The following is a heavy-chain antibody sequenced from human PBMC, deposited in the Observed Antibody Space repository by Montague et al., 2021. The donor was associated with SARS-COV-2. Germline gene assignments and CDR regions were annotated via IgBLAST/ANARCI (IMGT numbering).Heavy chain of an antibody. D-gene: IGHD2-21*01. CDR1: GGSISSSSYY. V-gene: IGHV4-39*01. J-gene: IGHJ3*02. CDR3: ARFYIGVVIDDVFDI. Sequence: SETLSLTCTVSGGSISSSSYYWGWIRQPPGKGLEWIGSIYYSGITYYNPSLKSRVTISVDTSKNQFSLKLSSVTAADTAVYYCARFYIGVVIDDVFDIWGQGTMVTVSS. CDR2: IYYSGIT.